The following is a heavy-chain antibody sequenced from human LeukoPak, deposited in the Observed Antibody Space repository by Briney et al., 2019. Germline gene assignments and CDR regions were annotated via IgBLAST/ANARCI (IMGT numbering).Heavy chain of an antibody. CDR1: VYTFTGYY. V-gene: IGHV1-2*04. CDR3: ARGLAYCGGDCSPFDY. CDR2: INPNSGGT. Sequence: ASVKVSCKASVYTFTGYYMHWVRQAHGQGLEWMGWINPNSGGTNYAQKFQGWVTMTRDTSISTAYMELRRLRSDDTAVYYCARGLAYCGGDCSPFDYWGQGTLVTVSS. D-gene: IGHD2-21*02. J-gene: IGHJ4*02.